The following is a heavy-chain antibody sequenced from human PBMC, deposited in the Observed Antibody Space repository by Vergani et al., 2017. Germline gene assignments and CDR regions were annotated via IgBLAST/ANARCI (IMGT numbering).Heavy chain of an antibody. D-gene: IGHD4-17*01. CDR2: VDPEDGET. Sequence: EVQLVQSAAEVKKPGATMKISCKVSGYTFTDHYMHWLKQAPGKGLEWMGLVDPEDGETIYAEKFKGRVTIAADTSTDTAHLELSSLRSEDTAVYYCATPQTVTTGGMEVWGQGTTVIVS. J-gene: IGHJ6*02. CDR1: GYTFTDHY. CDR3: ATPQTVTTGGMEV. V-gene: IGHV1-69-2*01.